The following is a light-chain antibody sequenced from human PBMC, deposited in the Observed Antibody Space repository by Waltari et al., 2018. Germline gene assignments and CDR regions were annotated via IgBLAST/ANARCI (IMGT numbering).Light chain of an antibody. V-gene: IGLV2-11*01. CDR1: SSDVGGYNY. J-gene: IGLJ1*01. CDR2: DVT. Sequence: QSALTQPRSVSGSPGQSVTISCTGTSSDVGGYNYVSWYQQHPGKAPTLMIYDVTKRPSGVPDRFSGSKSGNPASLTISGLQAEDEADYYCCSYAGIFTLYVFGAGTKVTVL. CDR3: CSYAGIFTLYV.